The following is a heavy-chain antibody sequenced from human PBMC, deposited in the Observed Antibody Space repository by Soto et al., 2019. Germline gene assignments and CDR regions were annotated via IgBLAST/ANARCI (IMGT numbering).Heavy chain of an antibody. D-gene: IGHD6-13*01. CDR2: INPNSGGT. V-gene: IGHV1-2*04. CDR3: AREATPPSIAAAGNWFDP. Sequence: ASVKVSCKASGYTFTGYYMHRVRQAPGQGLEWRGWINPNSGGTNYAQKFQGWVTMTRDTSISTAYMELSRLRSDDTAVYYCAREATPPSIAAAGNWFDPWGQGTLVTVSS. J-gene: IGHJ5*02. CDR1: GYTFTGYY.